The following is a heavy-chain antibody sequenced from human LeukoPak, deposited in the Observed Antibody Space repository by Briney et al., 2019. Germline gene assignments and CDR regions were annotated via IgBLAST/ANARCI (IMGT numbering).Heavy chain of an antibody. Sequence: SETLSLTCAVYGGSFSGYYWSWIRQPPGKGLEWIGEINHSGSTNYNPSLKSRVTISVDTSKNQFSLKLSSVTAADTAVYYCARGDVSSDAFDIWGQGTMVTVSS. V-gene: IGHV4-34*01. J-gene: IGHJ3*02. CDR2: INHSGST. CDR3: ARGDVSSDAFDI. CDR1: GGSFSGYY.